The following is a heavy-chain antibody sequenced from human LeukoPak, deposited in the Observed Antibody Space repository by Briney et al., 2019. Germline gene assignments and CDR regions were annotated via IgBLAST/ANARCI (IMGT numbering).Heavy chain of an antibody. V-gene: IGHV4-34*01. CDR2: INHSGST. CDR3: ARCGYSYGPAADY. D-gene: IGHD5-18*01. CDR1: GGSFSGYY. Sequence: KPSETLSLTCAVYGGSFSGYYWSWIRQPPGKGLEWIGEINHSGSTNYNPSLKSRVTISVDTSKNQFSLKLSSVTAADPAVYYCARCGYSYGPAADYWGQGTLVTVSS. J-gene: IGHJ4*02.